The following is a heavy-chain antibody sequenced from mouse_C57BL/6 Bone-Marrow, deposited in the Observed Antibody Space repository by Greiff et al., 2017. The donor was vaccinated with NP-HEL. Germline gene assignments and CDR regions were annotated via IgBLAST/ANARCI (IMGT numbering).Heavy chain of an antibody. CDR1: GFTFSDFY. V-gene: IGHV7-1*01. CDR3: SRDNWDWYFDV. Sequence: EVKLVESGGGLVQSGRSLRLSCATSGFTFSDFYMEWVRQAPGTGLAWIAASRNKANDYTTEYSASVKGRFIVSRDTSQSILYLQMNALRAEDTAIYYCSRDNWDWYFDVWGTGTTVTVSS. CDR2: SRNKANDYTT. J-gene: IGHJ1*03. D-gene: IGHD4-1*01.